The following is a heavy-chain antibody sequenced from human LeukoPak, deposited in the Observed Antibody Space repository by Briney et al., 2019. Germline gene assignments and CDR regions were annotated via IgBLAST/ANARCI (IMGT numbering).Heavy chain of an antibody. D-gene: IGHD3-22*01. V-gene: IGHV4-4*07. J-gene: IGHJ4*02. CDR2: IYSSGSS. Sequence: SETLSLTCTVSGGSTSSYYWSWIRQPAGKGLEWIGHIYSSGSSHYNPSLKSRVAMSVDMSQNQISLKLNSVTAADTAVYYCARGTYYTSGFYPVRFWGQGTLVTVSS. CDR1: GGSTSSYY. CDR3: ARGTYYTSGFYPVRF.